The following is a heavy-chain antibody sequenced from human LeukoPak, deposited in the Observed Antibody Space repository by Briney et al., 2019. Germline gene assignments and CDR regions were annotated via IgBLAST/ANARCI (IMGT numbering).Heavy chain of an antibody. CDR3: ARADGYYYGMDV. Sequence: SETLSLTCTVSGGSISSYYWSWIRQPPGKGLEWIGYIYYSGCTDYNPSLKSRVTVPVDTSKNQFSLKLSSVTAADTAIYYCARADGYYYGMDVWGQGTTVTVSS. D-gene: IGHD5-24*01. V-gene: IGHV4-59*01. J-gene: IGHJ6*02. CDR2: IYYSGCT. CDR1: GGSISSYY.